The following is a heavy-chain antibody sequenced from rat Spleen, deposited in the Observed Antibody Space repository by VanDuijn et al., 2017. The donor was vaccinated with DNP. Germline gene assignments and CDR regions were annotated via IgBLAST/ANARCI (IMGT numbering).Heavy chain of an antibody. CDR2: IIYDGSST. J-gene: IGHJ2*01. D-gene: IGHD1-10*01. CDR1: GFTFSDYA. V-gene: IGHV5-17*01. CDR3: ARQLNNYYFDY. Sequence: EVQLVESGGGLVQPGRSLKLSCAASGFTFSDYAMAWVRQAPKKGLEWVATIIYDGSSTYYRDSVKGRFTISRDNAKSTLYLQMDSLRSEDTATYYCARQLNNYYFDYWGQGVMVTVSS.